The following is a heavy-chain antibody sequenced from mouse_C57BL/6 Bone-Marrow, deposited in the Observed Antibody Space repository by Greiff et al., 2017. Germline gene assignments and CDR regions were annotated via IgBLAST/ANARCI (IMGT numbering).Heavy chain of an antibody. CDR2: IDPENGDT. J-gene: IGHJ2*01. Sequence: VQLQQSGAELVRPGASVKLSCTASGFNIEDDYMHWVKQRPEQGLEWIGWIDPENGDTEYASKFQGKATITADTSSNTAYLQLSSRTSEDTAVYYCTTGFITTVVEDYWGQGTTLTVSS. V-gene: IGHV14-4*01. CDR3: TTGFITTVVEDY. D-gene: IGHD1-1*01. CDR1: GFNIEDDY.